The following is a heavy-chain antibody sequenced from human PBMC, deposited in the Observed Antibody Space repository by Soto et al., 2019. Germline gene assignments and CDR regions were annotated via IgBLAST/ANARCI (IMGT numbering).Heavy chain of an antibody. J-gene: IGHJ6*02. V-gene: IGHV1-46*03. CDR3: ARDQGSSPTLSGMDV. D-gene: IGHD2-2*01. CDR2: INPSGGST. Sequence: ASVKVSCKASGYTFTIYYMHWVRQAPGQGLEWMGIINPSGGSTSYAQKYQGRVTMTRDTSTSTVYMELSSLRSEDTAVYYCARDQGSSPTLSGMDVWGQGTTVTVSS. CDR1: GYTFTIYY.